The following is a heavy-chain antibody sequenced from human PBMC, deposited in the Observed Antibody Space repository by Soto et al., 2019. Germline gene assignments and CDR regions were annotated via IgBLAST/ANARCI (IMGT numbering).Heavy chain of an antibody. V-gene: IGHV1-2*02. D-gene: IGHD2-2*01. Sequence: ASVKVSCKASGYTFTVYYMHWVRQAPGQGLEWMGWINPNSGGTNYAQKFQGRVTITADKSTSTAYMELSSLRSEDTAVYYCARDIVVVPAANPNKTYYFDYWGQGTLVTVSS. CDR2: INPNSGGT. J-gene: IGHJ4*02. CDR1: GYTFTVYY. CDR3: ARDIVVVPAANPNKTYYFDY.